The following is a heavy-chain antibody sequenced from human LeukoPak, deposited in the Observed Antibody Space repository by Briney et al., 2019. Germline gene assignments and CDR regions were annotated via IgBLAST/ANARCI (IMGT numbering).Heavy chain of an antibody. Sequence: SETLSLTCAVYGGSFSGYYWSWIRQPPGKGLEWIGEINHSGSTNYNPSLKSRVTISVDTSKNQFSLKLSSVTAADTAVYYCARHLRGWSNWFDPWGQGTLVTVSS. CDR1: GGSFSGYY. V-gene: IGHV4-34*01. CDR2: INHSGST. J-gene: IGHJ5*02. D-gene: IGHD6-19*01. CDR3: ARHLRGWSNWFDP.